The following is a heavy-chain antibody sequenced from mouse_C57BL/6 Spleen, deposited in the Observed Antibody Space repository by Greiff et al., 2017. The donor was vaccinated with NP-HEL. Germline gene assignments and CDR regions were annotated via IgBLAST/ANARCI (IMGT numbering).Heavy chain of an antibody. V-gene: IGHV1-69*01. CDR1: GYTFTSYW. D-gene: IGHD2-1*01. J-gene: IGHJ4*01. CDR3: AIIYYGNYEGGAMDY. Sequence: QVQLQQPGAELVMPGASVKLSCKASGYTFTSYWMHWVKQRPGQGLEWIGEIDPSDSYTNYNQKFKGKSTLTVDKSSSTAYMQLSSLTSEDSAVYYCAIIYYGNYEGGAMDYWGQGTSVTVSS. CDR2: IDPSDSYT.